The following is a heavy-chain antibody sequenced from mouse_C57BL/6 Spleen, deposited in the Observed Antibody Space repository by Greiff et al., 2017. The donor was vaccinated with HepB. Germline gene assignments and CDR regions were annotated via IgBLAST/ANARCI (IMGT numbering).Heavy chain of an antibody. CDR2: INPNNGGT. Sequence: EVQLQQSGPELVKPGASVKISCKASGYTFTDYYMNWVKQSHGKSLEWIGDINPNNGGTSYNQKFKGNATLTVDKSSSTAYMELRSLTSEDSAVYSCARPEPGYFDVWGTGTTVTVSS. J-gene: IGHJ1*03. CDR3: ARPEPGYFDV. V-gene: IGHV1-26*01. CDR1: GYTFTDYY.